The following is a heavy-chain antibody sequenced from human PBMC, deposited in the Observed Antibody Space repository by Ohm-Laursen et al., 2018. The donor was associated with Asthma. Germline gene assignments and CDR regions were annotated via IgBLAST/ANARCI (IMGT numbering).Heavy chain of an antibody. Sequence: SLRLSRAASGFTFSNYAIHWVRQAPGKGLEWVAVISDDGRNEYYADSVKGRFTISRDNSKNTLYLQTNSLRAEDTAVYYCARDWTRDSVAGPYYYYYYGMDVWGQGTTVTVSS. D-gene: IGHD6-19*01. J-gene: IGHJ6*02. V-gene: IGHV3-30*04. CDR3: ARDWTRDSVAGPYYYYYYGMDV. CDR2: ISDDGRNE. CDR1: GFTFSNYA.